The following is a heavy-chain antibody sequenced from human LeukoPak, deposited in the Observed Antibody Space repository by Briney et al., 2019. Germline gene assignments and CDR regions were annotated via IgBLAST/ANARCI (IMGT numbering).Heavy chain of an antibody. CDR2: IYYSGTT. Sequence: SETLSLTCTVSGGSISYYYWSWIRQSPGKGLDGIGYIYYSGTTNYNPSLKSRVTISVDTSKNQFSLQLRSVTAADSAVYYCAREDPQTRVPEGMDVWGQGTTVTVSS. J-gene: IGHJ6*02. D-gene: IGHD4/OR15-4a*01. V-gene: IGHV4-59*01. CDR1: GGSISYYY. CDR3: AREDPQTRVPEGMDV.